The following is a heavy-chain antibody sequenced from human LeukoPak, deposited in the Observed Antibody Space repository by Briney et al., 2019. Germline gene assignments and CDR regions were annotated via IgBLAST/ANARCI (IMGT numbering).Heavy chain of an antibody. J-gene: IGHJ3*02. CDR3: ARALSLVAVAGRGAFDI. Sequence: PSETLSLTCAVYGGSFSGYYWSWIRQPPGKGLEWIGEINHSGSTNYNPSLKSRVTISVDTSKNQFSLKLSSVTAADTAVYYCARALSLVAVAGRGAFDIWGQGTTVTVSS. CDR1: GGSFSGYY. CDR2: INHSGST. V-gene: IGHV4-34*01. D-gene: IGHD6-19*01.